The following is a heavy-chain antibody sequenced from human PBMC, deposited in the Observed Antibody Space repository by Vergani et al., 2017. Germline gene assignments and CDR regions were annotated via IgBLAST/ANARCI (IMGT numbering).Heavy chain of an antibody. CDR2: IRSDESRR. CDR3: AKEGGGYCSGGTCYPEY. D-gene: IGHD2-15*01. J-gene: IGHJ4*02. CDR1: GFTFNSYG. Sequence: VQLLESGGGLVQPGGSLRLSCAASGFTFNSYGMHWVRQAPGKGLEWVASIRSDESRRYYGDSMEGPFTISRENSKNTLYLQMKSLRPEDTAVYYCAKEGGGYCSGGTCYPEYWGQGTLVTVSS. V-gene: IGHV3-30*02.